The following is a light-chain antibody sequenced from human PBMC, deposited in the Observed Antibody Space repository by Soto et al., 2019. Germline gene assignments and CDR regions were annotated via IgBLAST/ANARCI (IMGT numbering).Light chain of an antibody. CDR3: ISYGGFNNVL. V-gene: IGLV2-8*01. Sequence: QSALTQPPSASGSHGQSVTISCTGAGTDVGQYNYVSWYQQHPGKAPKLLIHHVSRRPSGVPARFSGSKSGNTASLTVSGLQTEDEADYYCISYGGFNNVLFGGGTKLTVL. CDR2: HVS. CDR1: GTDVGQYNY. J-gene: IGLJ2*01.